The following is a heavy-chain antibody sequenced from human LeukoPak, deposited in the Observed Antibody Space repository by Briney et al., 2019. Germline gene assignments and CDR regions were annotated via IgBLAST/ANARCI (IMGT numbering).Heavy chain of an antibody. V-gene: IGHV1-2*06. D-gene: IGHD6-19*01. J-gene: IGHJ5*02. CDR2: INPNSGGT. CDR1: GYTFTSYG. Sequence: ASVTVSCTASGYTFTSYGISWVRQAPGQGLEWMGRINPNSGGTNYAQKFQGRVTMTRDTSISTAYMELSRLRSDDTAVYYCTCEGQWLVPLTWGQGTLVTVSS. CDR3: TCEGQWLVPLT.